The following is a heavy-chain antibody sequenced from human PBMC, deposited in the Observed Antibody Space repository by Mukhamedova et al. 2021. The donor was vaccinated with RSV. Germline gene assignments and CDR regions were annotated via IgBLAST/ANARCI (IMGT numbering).Heavy chain of an antibody. Sequence: GYIYYSGSTYYNPSLKSRVTISVDTSKNQFSLKLSSVTAADTAVYYCARELYYDFWSGYPGAFDIWGQGTMVTVSS. J-gene: IGHJ3*02. V-gene: IGHV4-30-4*01. CDR2: IYYSGST. CDR3: ARELYYDFWSGYPGAFDI. D-gene: IGHD3-3*01.